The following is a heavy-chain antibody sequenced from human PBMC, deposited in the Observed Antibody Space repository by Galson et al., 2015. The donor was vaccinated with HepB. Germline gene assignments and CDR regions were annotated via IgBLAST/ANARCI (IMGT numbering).Heavy chain of an antibody. V-gene: IGHV3-11*01. D-gene: IGHD2-15*01. CDR3: ARELAGYCGGGSCYGNNWFDP. J-gene: IGHJ5*02. CDR2: ISGGGDTI. CDR1: GFTFSDYY. Sequence: SLRLSCAASGFTFSDYYMSWIRQAPGKGLEWVSYISGGGDTIYYADSVKGRFTISSDNTMNLLYLQMNSLRAEDTAIYYCARELAGYCGGGSCYGNNWFDPWGQGTLVTVSS.